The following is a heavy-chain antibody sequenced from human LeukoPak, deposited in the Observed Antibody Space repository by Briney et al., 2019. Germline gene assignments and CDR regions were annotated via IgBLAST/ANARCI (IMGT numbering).Heavy chain of an antibody. CDR1: GYTFTSYY. D-gene: IGHD6-13*01. V-gene: IGHV1-46*01. J-gene: IGHJ4*02. CDR3: ARATLSYSSSWYYFDY. CDR2: INPSGGST. Sequence: ASVKVSCKASGYTFTSYYMHWVRQAPGQGLEWMGIINPSGGSTSYAQKFQGRVTMTRDMSTSTVYMELSSLRSEDTAVYYCARATLSYSSSWYYFDYWGQGTLVTVSS.